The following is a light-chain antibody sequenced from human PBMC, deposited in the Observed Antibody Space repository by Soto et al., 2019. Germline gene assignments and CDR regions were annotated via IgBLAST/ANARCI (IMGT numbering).Light chain of an antibody. J-gene: IGKJ4*01. Sequence: EIVLTQSPATLSLSPGERATLSCRASQSVSTYLAWYQQKPGQAPRLLIYDASNRATGIPARISGSGSGTDFTLTISSLEPEDFAVYYCQQRSNWPGTFGGGTKVEIK. CDR1: QSVSTY. CDR3: QQRSNWPGT. V-gene: IGKV3-11*01. CDR2: DAS.